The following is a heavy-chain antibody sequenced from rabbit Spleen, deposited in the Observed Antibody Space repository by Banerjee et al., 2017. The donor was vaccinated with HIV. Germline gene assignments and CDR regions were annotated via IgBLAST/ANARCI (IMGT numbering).Heavy chain of an antibody. CDR3: SRSYPFDYGDYAYALNL. V-gene: IGHV1S40*01. J-gene: IGHJ4*01. D-gene: IGHD6-1*01. CDR2: IYTGDGNT. Sequence: QSLEESGGDLVKPGASLALTCTASGFSFSSGYDMCWVRQAPGKGLEWIACIYTGDGNTYYASWAKGRFPISKTSSTTVTLQMTSLTAADTAGYFCSRSYPFDYGDYAYALNLWGPGTSSPS. CDR1: GFSFSSGYD.